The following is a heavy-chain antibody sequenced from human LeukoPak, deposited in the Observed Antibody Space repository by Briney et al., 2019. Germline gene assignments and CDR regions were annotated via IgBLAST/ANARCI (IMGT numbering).Heavy chain of an antibody. Sequence: GGSLRLSCAASGFTFSSYGMHWVRQAPGKGLEWVAVISYDGSNKYYADSVKGRFTISRDNSRNTLYLQMNSLRAEDTAVYYCAKDLVGATIDYWGQGTLVTVSS. V-gene: IGHV3-30*18. J-gene: IGHJ4*02. CDR3: AKDLVGATIDY. CDR2: ISYDGSNK. D-gene: IGHD1-26*01. CDR1: GFTFSSYG.